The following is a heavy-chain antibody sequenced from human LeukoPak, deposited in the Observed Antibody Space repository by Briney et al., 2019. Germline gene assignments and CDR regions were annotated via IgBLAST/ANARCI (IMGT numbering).Heavy chain of an antibody. Sequence: GALRLSCSASGFTFSHFWMSWVRQAPGKGLEWVGRIKSKTDGGTTDYAAPVKGRFTISRDDSKNTLYLQMNSLKTEDTAVYYCTTYTVTTVGYYYYGMDVWGQGTTVTVSS. J-gene: IGHJ6*02. CDR2: IKSKTDGGTT. V-gene: IGHV3-15*01. CDR3: TTYTVTTVGYYYYGMDV. CDR1: GFTFSHFW. D-gene: IGHD4-17*01.